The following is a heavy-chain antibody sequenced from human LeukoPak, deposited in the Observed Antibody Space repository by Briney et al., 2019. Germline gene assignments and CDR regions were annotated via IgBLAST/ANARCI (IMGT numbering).Heavy chain of an antibody. Sequence: PGRSLRLSCAASGFTFSSYGMHWLRQDPGKGLEWVAVISYDGSNKYYADSVKGRFTISRDNSKNKLYLQMSRLRAEDTAVYYCAKVDSSSSRYYYYYGMDVWGQGTTVTVSS. CDR2: ISYDGSNK. V-gene: IGHV3-30*18. CDR3: AKVDSSSSRYYYYYGMDV. J-gene: IGHJ6*02. CDR1: GFTFSSYG. D-gene: IGHD6-6*01.